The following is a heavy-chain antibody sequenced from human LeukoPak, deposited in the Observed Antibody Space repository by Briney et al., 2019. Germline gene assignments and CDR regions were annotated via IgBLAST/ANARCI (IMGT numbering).Heavy chain of an antibody. V-gene: IGHV4-4*09. D-gene: IGHD5-18*01. CDR1: GGSISTYY. J-gene: IGHJ4*02. CDR3: ASGERGYSYGPLDY. CDR2: IFFAGST. Sequence: SETLSLTCTVSGGSISTYYWSWIRQPPGKGLEWIGYIFFAGSTTYNPSLKSRVTISIDTSKNQLSLKLNSVTAADTAVYYCASGERGYSYGPLDYWGQGTLVTVSS.